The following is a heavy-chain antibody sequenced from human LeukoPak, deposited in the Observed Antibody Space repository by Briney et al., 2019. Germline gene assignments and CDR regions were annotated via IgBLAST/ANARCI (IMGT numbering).Heavy chain of an antibody. CDR1: GFTFSSYW. V-gene: IGHV3-7*01. Sequence: GGSLRLSCAASGFTFSSYWMSWVRQAPGKGLEWVANIKQDGSEKYYVDSVKGRFTISRDNAKNSLYLQMNSLRAEDTAVYYCARDWGYSSSWHDAFDIWGQGTMVTVSS. J-gene: IGHJ3*02. CDR3: ARDWGYSSSWHDAFDI. D-gene: IGHD6-13*01. CDR2: IKQDGSEK.